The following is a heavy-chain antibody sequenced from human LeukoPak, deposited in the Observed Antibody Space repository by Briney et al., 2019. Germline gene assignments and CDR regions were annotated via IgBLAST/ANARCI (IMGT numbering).Heavy chain of an antibody. CDR3: AKDSRFCTGYDCRGDAFDS. CDR1: GFTFRDYW. Sequence: GGSLRLSCAASGFTFRDYWMSWVRQSPGKGLEWVANIKEDGSQKYDVDSVRGRFTISRDNAKNSLFLQMDSLRAEDTAVYYCAKDSRFCTGYDCRGDAFDSWGQGTMVTVTS. J-gene: IGHJ3*02. D-gene: IGHD2-8*02. V-gene: IGHV3-7*01. CDR2: IKEDGSQK.